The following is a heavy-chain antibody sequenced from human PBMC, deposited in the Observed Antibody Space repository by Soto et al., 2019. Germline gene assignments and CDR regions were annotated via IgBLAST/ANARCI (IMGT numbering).Heavy chain of an antibody. CDR1: CFRFDDYN. J-gene: IGHJ6*02. V-gene: IGHV3-43*01. CDR2: ITWNGANS. D-gene: IGHD3-3*01. CDR3: ARETLTFGSALDV. Sequence: VGSLRLSCAASCFRFDDYNMHWVRQAPGKGLEWVSLITWNGANSYYADSVKGRFTISRDGTTKSLSLQMTSLKREDTGLYFCARETLTFGSALDVWGQGTTVTVSS.